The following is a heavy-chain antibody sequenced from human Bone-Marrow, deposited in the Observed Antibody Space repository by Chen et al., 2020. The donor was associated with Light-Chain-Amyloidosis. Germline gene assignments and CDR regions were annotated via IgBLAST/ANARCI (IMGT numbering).Heavy chain of an antibody. CDR1: GYTFPNYC. Sequence: EVQLEQSGPEVKKPGESLKISCKGSGYTFPNYCIGWVRQMPGKGLEWMGVIYPDDSDARYSPSFEGQVTISADKSITTAYLQWMSLKASDTAMYYCARRRDGYNFDYWGQGTLVTVSS. J-gene: IGHJ4*02. V-gene: IGHV5-51*01. CDR2: IYPDDSDA. CDR3: ARRRDGYNFDY. D-gene: IGHD5-12*01.